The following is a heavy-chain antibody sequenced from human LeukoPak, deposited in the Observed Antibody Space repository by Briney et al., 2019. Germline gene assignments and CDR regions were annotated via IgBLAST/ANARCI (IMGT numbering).Heavy chain of an antibody. D-gene: IGHD5-18*01. J-gene: IGHJ4*02. CDR1: GGSITSYY. CDR3: ARDDTAMVNY. CDR2: IYYSGST. V-gene: IGHV4-59*12. Sequence: PSETLSLTCTVSGGSITSYYWSWIRQPPGKGLEWIGYIYYSGSTNYNPSLKNRVTISVDTSKNQFSLKLSSVTAADTAVYYCARDDTAMVNYWGQGTLVTVSS.